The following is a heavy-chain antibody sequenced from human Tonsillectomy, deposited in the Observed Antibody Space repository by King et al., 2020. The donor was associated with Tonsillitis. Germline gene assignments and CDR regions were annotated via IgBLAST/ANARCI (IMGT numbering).Heavy chain of an antibody. D-gene: IGHD4-17*01. CDR1: GFTFFTFW. J-gene: IGHJ2*01. Sequence: VQLVESGGGLVQPGGSLRLSCAASGFTFFTFWMTWVRQAPGKGLEWVANIKQDGSEKYYVDSVKGRFTISRDNPKNSLYLQMNSLRAEDTAVYYCARDDGAYFDLWGRGTLVTVSS. V-gene: IGHV3-7*01. CDR2: IKQDGSEK. CDR3: ARDDGAYFDL.